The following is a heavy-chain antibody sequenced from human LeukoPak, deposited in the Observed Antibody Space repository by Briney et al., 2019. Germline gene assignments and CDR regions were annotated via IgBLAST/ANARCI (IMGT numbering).Heavy chain of an antibody. CDR1: GFTFSSYS. CDR2: ISSSSSYI. CDR3: AKFHITGTTPSYFDY. V-gene: IGHV3-21*04. Sequence: GGSLRLSCAASGFTFSSYSMNWVRQAPGKGLEWVSSISSSSSYIYYADSVKGRFTISRDNSKNTLYLQMNSLRAEDTAVYYCAKFHITGTTPSYFDYWGQGTLVTVSS. D-gene: IGHD1-7*01. J-gene: IGHJ4*02.